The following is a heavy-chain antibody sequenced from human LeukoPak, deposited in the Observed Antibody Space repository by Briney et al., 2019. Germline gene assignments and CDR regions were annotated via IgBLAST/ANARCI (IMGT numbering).Heavy chain of an antibody. CDR1: GGSISSGGYS. J-gene: IGHJ4*02. V-gene: IGHV4-30-2*01. D-gene: IGHD3-10*01. Sequence: SETLSLTCAVSGGSISSGGYSWSWIRQPPGKGLEWIGYIYHSGSTYYNPSLKSRVTISADRSKNQFSLKLSSVTAADTAVYYCARFYYGSGSYIDYWGQGTLVTVSS. CDR3: ARFYYGSGSYIDY. CDR2: IYHSGST.